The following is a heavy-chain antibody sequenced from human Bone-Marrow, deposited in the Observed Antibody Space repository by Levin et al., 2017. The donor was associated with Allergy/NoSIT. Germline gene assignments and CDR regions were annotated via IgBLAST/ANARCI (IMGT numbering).Heavy chain of an antibody. CDR1: GFTFSNYA. V-gene: IGHV3-23*01. CDR3: AKRYCRGPDCYPRSMDV. J-gene: IGHJ6*02. D-gene: IGHD2-15*01. CDR2: ISTSGGTT. Sequence: SCAASGFTFSNYAMRWVRQAPGKGLEWVSGISTSGGTTDYADSVKGRFTISRDNSKNTLYLQMNSLRAEDTALYYCAKRYCRGPDCYPRSMDVWGQGTTVTVSS.